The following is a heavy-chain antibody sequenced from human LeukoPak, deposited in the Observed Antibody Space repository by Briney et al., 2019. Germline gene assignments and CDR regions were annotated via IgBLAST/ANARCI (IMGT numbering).Heavy chain of an antibody. Sequence: PGGSLRLSCAASGFTVSSSYMNWVRQAPGKGLEWVSIINSGGNTYYADSVKGRFTISGDYLKNTLFLQMNSLRAEDTALYYCARDPVVASPGPFYYHYMDVWGKGTTVTVSS. V-gene: IGHV3-53*01. CDR3: ARDPVVASPGPFYYHYMDV. J-gene: IGHJ6*03. CDR2: INSGGNT. D-gene: IGHD6-13*01. CDR1: GFTVSSSY.